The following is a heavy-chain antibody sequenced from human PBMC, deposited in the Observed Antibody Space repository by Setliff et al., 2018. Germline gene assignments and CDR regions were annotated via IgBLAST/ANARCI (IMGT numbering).Heavy chain of an antibody. V-gene: IGHV4-38-2*01. J-gene: IGHJ4*02. CDR1: NHSLSSDCY. CDR2: VYHSGKT. Sequence: SETLSLTCAVSNHSLSSDCYWGWIRQSPVKGLEWIGNVYHSGKTYYNPSLKSRVTISVDTSKKQFSLKLSSVTAADTAVYYCAKFGPLDLTGDWAFDNWGQGTLVTSPQ. D-gene: IGHD7-27*01. CDR3: AKFGPLDLTGDWAFDN.